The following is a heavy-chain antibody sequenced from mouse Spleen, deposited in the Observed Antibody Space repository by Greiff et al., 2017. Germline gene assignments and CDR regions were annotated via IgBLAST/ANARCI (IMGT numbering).Heavy chain of an antibody. Sequence: EVKLVESGPELVKPGASVKISCKASGYSFTDYNMNWVKQSNGKSLEWIGVINPNYGTTSYNQKFKGKATLTVDQSSSTAYMQLNSLTSEDSAVYYCASTYYYGSSYAWFAYWGQGTLVTVSA. D-gene: IGHD1-1*01. CDR2: INPNYGTT. J-gene: IGHJ3*01. CDR1: GYSFTDYN. V-gene: IGHV1-39*01. CDR3: ASTYYYGSSYAWFAY.